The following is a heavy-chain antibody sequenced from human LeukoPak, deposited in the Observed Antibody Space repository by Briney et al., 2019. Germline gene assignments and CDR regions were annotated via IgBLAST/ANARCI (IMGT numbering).Heavy chain of an antibody. CDR3: ARDGTKGGIAAAGTLPLDY. D-gene: IGHD6-13*01. CDR1: GGSISSGGYS. J-gene: IGHJ4*02. Sequence: SQTLSLTCAVSGGSISSGGYSWSWIRQPPGKGLEWIGYIYHSGSTYYNPSLKSRVTISVDRSKNQFSLKLSSVTAADTAVYYCARDGTKGGIAAAGTLPLDYWGQGTLVTVSS. CDR2: IYHSGST. V-gene: IGHV4-30-2*01.